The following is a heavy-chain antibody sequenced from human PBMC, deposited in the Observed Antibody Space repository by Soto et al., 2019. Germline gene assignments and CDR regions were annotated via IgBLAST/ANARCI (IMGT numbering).Heavy chain of an antibody. CDR1: GFTFSSYA. Sequence: GGSLRLSCAASGFTFSSYAMSWVRQAPGRGLEWVSAISGSGGSTYYADSVKGRFTISRDNSKNTLYLQMNSLRAEDTAVYYCAKENGYSSSWFEFDYWGQGTLVTVSS. CDR3: AKENGYSSSWFEFDY. CDR2: ISGSGGST. J-gene: IGHJ4*02. V-gene: IGHV3-23*01. D-gene: IGHD6-13*01.